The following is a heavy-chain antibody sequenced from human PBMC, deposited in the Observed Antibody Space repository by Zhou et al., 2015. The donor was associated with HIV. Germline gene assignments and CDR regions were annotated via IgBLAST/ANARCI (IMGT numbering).Heavy chain of an antibody. CDR3: AKDSYCNEGVCYLHYYGMDV. CDR2: ITGSGSYT. V-gene: IGHV3-23*01. D-gene: IGHD2-8*01. J-gene: IGHJ6*02. CDR1: GFTFSNAA. Sequence: EVQLLESGGGLVQPGGSLRLSCAASGFTFSNAAMSWVRQTPERGLEWVAAITGSGSYTYYADSVKGRFTISRDNSRNTLYLHMSSLRGEDTALYYCAKDSYCNEGVCYLHYYGMDVWGQGP.